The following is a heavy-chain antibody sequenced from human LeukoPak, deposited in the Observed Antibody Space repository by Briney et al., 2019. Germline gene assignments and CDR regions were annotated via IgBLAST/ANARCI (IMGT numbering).Heavy chain of an antibody. V-gene: IGHV3-23*01. CDR3: AKMQGYFDY. CDR2: ITGSGGTT. J-gene: IGHJ4*02. CDR1: GLTFTSYA. Sequence: GGSLRLSCAASGLTFTSYAMSWVRQAPGKGLEWVSAITGSGGTTYYADFVKGRFTISRDNSKNTLYLQMNGLRVEDTAVYYCAKMQGYFDYWGQGTLVTVSS.